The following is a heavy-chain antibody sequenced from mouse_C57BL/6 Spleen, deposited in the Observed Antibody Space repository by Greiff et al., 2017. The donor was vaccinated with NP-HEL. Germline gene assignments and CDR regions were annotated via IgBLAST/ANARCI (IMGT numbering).Heavy chain of an antibody. D-gene: IGHD2-3*01. Sequence: EVQLQQSGPELVKPGASVKISCKASGYTFTDYYMNWVKQSHGKSLEWIGDINPNNGGTSYNQKFKGKATLTVDKSSSTAYMELRSLTSEDSAVYYCASGYYVLAYWGQGTLVTVSA. J-gene: IGHJ3*01. CDR3: ASGYYVLAY. CDR2: INPNNGGT. CDR1: GYTFTDYY. V-gene: IGHV1-26*01.